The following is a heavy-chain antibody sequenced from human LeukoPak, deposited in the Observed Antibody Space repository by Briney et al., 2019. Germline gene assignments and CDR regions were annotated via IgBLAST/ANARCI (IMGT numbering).Heavy chain of an antibody. CDR3: ARDGCSGGSCYLY. CDR2: INPSGGST. Sequence: ASVKVSCKASGYTFTSYYMHWVRQAPGQGLEWMGIINPSGGSTSYAQKFQGRVTMTRDTSTSTVYMELSRPRSEDTAVYYCARDGCSGGSCYLYWGQGTLVTVSS. CDR1: GYTFTSYY. J-gene: IGHJ4*02. D-gene: IGHD2-15*01. V-gene: IGHV1-46*01.